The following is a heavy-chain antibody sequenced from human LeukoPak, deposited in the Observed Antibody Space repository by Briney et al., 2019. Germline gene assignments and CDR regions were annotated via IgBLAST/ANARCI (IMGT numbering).Heavy chain of an antibody. D-gene: IGHD3-22*01. J-gene: IGHJ3*01. CDR3: ASLSSGADFDV. CDR1: GAYINNYY. V-gene: IGHV4-4*07. Sequence: SETLSLTCTVSGAYINNYYWTWVRQPAAQGLEWIGRLHASESAIYNPSLKGRVTMSLDTSKDQFSLTLTSVTAADSAVYYCASLSSGADFDVWGQGTVVTVSS. CDR2: LHASESA.